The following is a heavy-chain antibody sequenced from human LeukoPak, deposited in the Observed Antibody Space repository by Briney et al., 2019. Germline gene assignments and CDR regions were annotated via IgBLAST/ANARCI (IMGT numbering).Heavy chain of an antibody. CDR3: ARDYRSGIYSFYGMDV. V-gene: IGHV3-53*01. CDR1: GFTVSSNY. Sequence: GGSLRLSCAASGFTVSSNYMSWVRQAPGKGLEWVSVIYSGGSKYYGHSVKGRFTISRDNSKNTLYLQMNSLRAEDTAVYYCARDYRSGIYSFYGMDVWGQGTTVTVSS. CDR2: IYSGGSK. D-gene: IGHD3-10*01. J-gene: IGHJ6*02.